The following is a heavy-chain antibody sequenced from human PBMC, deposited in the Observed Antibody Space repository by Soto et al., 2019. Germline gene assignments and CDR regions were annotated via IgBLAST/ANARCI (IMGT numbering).Heavy chain of an antibody. Sequence: GGSLRLSCAASGLTFSSSVMNWVRQTAGKGLEWVAVISVNGDTTYYADSVKGRFTISRDNSRNMLYLHLNSLRAEDTAVYYCARVAIVVVPAAYYYGMDVWGQGTTVTVS. D-gene: IGHD2-2*03. V-gene: IGHV3-23*01. CDR1: GLTFSSSV. CDR3: ARVAIVVVPAAYYYGMDV. J-gene: IGHJ6*02. CDR2: ISVNGDTT.